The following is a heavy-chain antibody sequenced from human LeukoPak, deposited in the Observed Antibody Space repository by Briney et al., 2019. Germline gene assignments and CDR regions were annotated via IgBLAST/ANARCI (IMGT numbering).Heavy chain of an antibody. V-gene: IGHV3-13*01. CDR3: ARSGVGGRGYDFDY. J-gene: IGHJ4*02. D-gene: IGHD5-12*01. Sequence: GGSLRLSCAASGFTFSSYDMHWVRHATGKGLEWVSAIGTAGDTYYPSSVKGRFRISRENAKNTLYRQMNSLRAGDKAVYYCARSGVGGRGYDFDYWGQGTLVTVSS. CDR1: GFTFSSYD. CDR2: IGTAGDT.